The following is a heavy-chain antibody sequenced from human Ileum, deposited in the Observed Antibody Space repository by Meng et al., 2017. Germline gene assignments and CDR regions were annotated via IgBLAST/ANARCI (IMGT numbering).Heavy chain of an antibody. D-gene: IGHD1-1*01. J-gene: IGHJ4*02. Sequence: QFQLGQSVADVKKPGDSGKLSCKAAGYNFTTYGISWVRQAHGQGLEWMGWMNTDKGNTNYAQKFQGRVTMTRDTSTSTAYMELRSLRSDDTAVYYCAREGAYNGGDYWGQGTLVTVSS. CDR2: MNTDKGNT. CDR1: GYNFTTYG. V-gene: IGHV1-18*01. CDR3: AREGAYNGGDY.